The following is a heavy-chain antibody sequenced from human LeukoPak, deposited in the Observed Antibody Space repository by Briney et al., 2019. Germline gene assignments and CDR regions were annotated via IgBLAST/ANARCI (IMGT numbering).Heavy chain of an antibody. CDR1: GFTLSSYA. J-gene: IGHJ4*02. CDR2: ISYDGSNK. CDR3: ARSLSGGYYYYFDY. Sequence: GGSLRLSCAASGFTLSSYAMHWVRQAPGKGLEWVAVISYDGSNKYYADSVKGRFTISRDNSKNTLYLQMNSLRAEDTAVYYCARSLSGGYYYYFDYWGQGTLVTVSS. D-gene: IGHD3-22*01. V-gene: IGHV3-30*04.